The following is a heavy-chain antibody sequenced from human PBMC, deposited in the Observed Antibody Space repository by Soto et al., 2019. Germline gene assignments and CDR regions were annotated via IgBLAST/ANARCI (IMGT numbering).Heavy chain of an antibody. J-gene: IGHJ4*02. CDR3: ARNVAGVGTGSYFDY. CDR1: GFTFTDYY. D-gene: IGHD6-13*01. V-gene: IGHV3-11*06. CDR2: ISPNTFYT. Sequence: QVQLVESGGALVKPGGSLRLSCAASGFTFTDYYLSWIRQAPGGGLEWLSYISPNTFYTKYADSVRGRFTISRDNAEKSLYLQMNSLTAEDTAVYYCARNVAGVGTGSYFDYWGQGTLVSVPS.